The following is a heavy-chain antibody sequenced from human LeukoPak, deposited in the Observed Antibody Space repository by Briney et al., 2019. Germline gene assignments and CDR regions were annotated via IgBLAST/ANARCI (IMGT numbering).Heavy chain of an antibody. CDR2: INHSGST. CDR3: ARATVAAAPPGGY. J-gene: IGHJ4*02. V-gene: IGHV4-34*01. CDR1: GGSFSGYY. Sequence: SETLSLTCAVYGGSFSGYYWSWIRQPPGKGLEWIGEINHSGSTNYNPSLKSRVTISVDTSKNQFSLKLSSVTAADTALYYCARATVAAAPPGGYWGQGTLVTVSS. D-gene: IGHD6-6*01.